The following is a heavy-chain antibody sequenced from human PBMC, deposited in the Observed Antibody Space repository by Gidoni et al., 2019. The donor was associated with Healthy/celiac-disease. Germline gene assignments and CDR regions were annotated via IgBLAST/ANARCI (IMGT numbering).Heavy chain of an antibody. CDR1: GGSISSGGYY. V-gene: IGHV4-31*03. J-gene: IGHJ3*02. Sequence: QVQLQESGPGLVKPSQTLSLTCTVSGGSISSGGYYWGWIRQHPGKGLEWIGYIYYSGSTYYNPSLKSRVTISVDTSKNQFSLKLSSVTAADTAVYYCARAGKYSSSWYAAFDIWGQGTMVTVSS. D-gene: IGHD6-13*01. CDR2: IYYSGST. CDR3: ARAGKYSSSWYAAFDI.